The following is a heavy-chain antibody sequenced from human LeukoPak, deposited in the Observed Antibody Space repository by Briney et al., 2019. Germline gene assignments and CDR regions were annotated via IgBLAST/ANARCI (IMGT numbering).Heavy chain of an antibody. CDR3: ARVGEGCFDH. CDR1: GGSISSYY. J-gene: IGHJ4*02. V-gene: IGHV4-59*01. CDR2: IYYSGNT. Sequence: PSETLSLTCTVSGGSISSYYRSWIRQPPGKGLEWIGYIYYSGNTNYNPSLKTRVTISIDTSKNQFSLRLRSVTAADTALYYCARVGEGCFDHWGQGTPATVSS.